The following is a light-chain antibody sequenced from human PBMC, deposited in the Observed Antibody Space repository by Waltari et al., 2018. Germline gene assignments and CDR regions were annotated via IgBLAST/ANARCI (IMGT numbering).Light chain of an antibody. J-gene: IGLJ3*02. V-gene: IGLV2-8*01. CDR3: TSYAGSNNPVM. CDR1: SSYVGGYKY. CDR2: EVT. Sequence: QSALTQPPSASGSPGQSVTIPCTGTSSYVGGYKYVSWYQQYPGKAPKLIIYEVTKRPSGVPDRFSGSKSGNTASLTVSGLLPEDEAAYYCTSYAGSNNPVMFGGGTKLTVL.